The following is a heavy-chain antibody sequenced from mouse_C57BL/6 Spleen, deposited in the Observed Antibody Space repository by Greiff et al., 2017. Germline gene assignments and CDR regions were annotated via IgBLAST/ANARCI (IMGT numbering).Heavy chain of an antibody. J-gene: IGHJ1*03. Sequence: VQLQQSGAELVRPGSSVKLSCKASGYTFTSYWMHWVKQRPIQGLEWIGNIDPSDSETHYNQKFKDKATLTVDKSSSTAYMQLSSLTSEDSAVYYCARVVRGYFDVWGTGTTVTVSS. V-gene: IGHV1-52*01. CDR2: IDPSDSET. D-gene: IGHD2-2*01. CDR3: ARVVRGYFDV. CDR1: GYTFTSYW.